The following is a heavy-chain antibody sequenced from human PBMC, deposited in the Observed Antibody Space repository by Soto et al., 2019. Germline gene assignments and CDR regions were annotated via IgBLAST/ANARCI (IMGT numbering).Heavy chain of an antibody. CDR1: GFTFSSYG. Sequence: QVQLVESGGGVVQPGRSLRLSCAASGFTFSSYGMHWVRQAPGKGLEWVAVISYDGSNKYYADSVKGRFTISRDNSKNTLYLQMNSPRAEDTAVYYCAKDRRVVAVAAPFDYWGQGTLVTVSS. J-gene: IGHJ4*02. D-gene: IGHD6-19*01. CDR3: AKDRRVVAVAAPFDY. CDR2: ISYDGSNK. V-gene: IGHV3-30*18.